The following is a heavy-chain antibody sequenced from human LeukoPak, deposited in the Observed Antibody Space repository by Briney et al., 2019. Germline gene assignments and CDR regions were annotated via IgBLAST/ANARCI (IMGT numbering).Heavy chain of an antibody. Sequence: GGSLRLSCAASGFTFSSYGMHWVRQAPGKGLEWVAFIRYDGSNKYYADSVKGRFTISRDNSKNTLYLQMNSLRAEDTAVYYCEKDTVTTLCPDYWGQGTLVTVSS. CDR2: IRYDGSNK. CDR3: EKDTVTTLCPDY. V-gene: IGHV3-30*02. D-gene: IGHD4-17*01. CDR1: GFTFSSYG. J-gene: IGHJ4*02.